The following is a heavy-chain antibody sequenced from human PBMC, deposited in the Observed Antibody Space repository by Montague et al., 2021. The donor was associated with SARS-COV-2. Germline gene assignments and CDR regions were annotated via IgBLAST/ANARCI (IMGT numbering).Heavy chain of an antibody. CDR3: ARDGKYYDTLIGYFSPRNYYYFYGMDV. J-gene: IGHJ6*02. CDR1: GFTFSSYA. CDR2: ISFDGRSQ. Sequence: SLRLSCAASGFTFSSYAIHWVRQAPGKGLEWVALISFDGRSQYYADSVKGRFTISRDNSESTLYLQMNSLRAADTAVYYCARDGKYYDTLIGYFSPRNYYYFYGMDVWGQGTTVTVSS. D-gene: IGHD3-9*01. V-gene: IGHV3-30*04.